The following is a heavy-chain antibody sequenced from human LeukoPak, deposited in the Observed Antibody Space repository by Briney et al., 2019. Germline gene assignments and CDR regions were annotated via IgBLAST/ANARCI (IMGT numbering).Heavy chain of an antibody. V-gene: IGHV4-38-2*02. D-gene: IGHD3-16*01. CDR1: GYSISSGYY. CDR2: IYHSGST. Sequence: SETLSLTCTVSGYSISSGYYWGWIRQPPGKGLEWIGSIYHSGSTYYNPSLKSRVTISVDTSKNQFSLKLSSVTAADTAVYYCARTPRSVYDYVWGSYDYWGQGTLVTVSS. J-gene: IGHJ4*02. CDR3: ARTPRSVYDYVWGSYDY.